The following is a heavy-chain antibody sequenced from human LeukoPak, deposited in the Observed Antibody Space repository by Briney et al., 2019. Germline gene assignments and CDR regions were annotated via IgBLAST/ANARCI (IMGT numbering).Heavy chain of an antibody. V-gene: IGHV3-21*01. Sequence: GGSLRLSCAASGFTFSSYSMNWVRLAPGKGLEWVSSISSSSNYIYYADSVKGRFTISRDNAKNSLYLQMNSLRAEDTAVYYCARDWASLGALDYWGQGTLVTVSS. CDR2: ISSSSNYI. D-gene: IGHD3-16*01. CDR3: ARDWASLGALDY. CDR1: GFTFSSYS. J-gene: IGHJ4*02.